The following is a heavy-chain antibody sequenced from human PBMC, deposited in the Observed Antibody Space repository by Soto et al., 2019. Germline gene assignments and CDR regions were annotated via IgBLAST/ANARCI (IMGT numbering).Heavy chain of an antibody. V-gene: IGHV1-69*06. CDR1: GGTFSSYA. J-gene: IGHJ6*02. CDR3: AKDGGDIAVLPAIYGLDL. CDR2: IIPIFGTA. D-gene: IGHD2-2*01. Sequence: SVKVSCKASGGTFSSYAISWVRQAPGQGLEWMGGIIPIFGTANYAQKFQGRVTITADKSTLFLQLHSLRDEDTALYYCAKDGGDIAVLPAIYGLDLWGQGTTVTVSS.